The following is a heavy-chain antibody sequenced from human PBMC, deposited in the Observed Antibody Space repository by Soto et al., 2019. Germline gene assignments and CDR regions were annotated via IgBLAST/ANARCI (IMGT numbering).Heavy chain of an antibody. J-gene: IGHJ5*01. Sequence: GESPKISCRGSGYRFTSFWIGWVRPRSRKGLEWMGMIYPGDYDTKYSPSFQGQGTSTANNNISTTHQLWSSMKASDTAMYYCARAPAYDYDSCGRNWFDLWGQGTMVTVSS. V-gene: IGHV5-51*01. D-gene: IGHD3-22*01. CDR2: IYPGDYDT. CDR1: GYRFTSFW. CDR3: ARAPAYDYDSCGRNWFDL.